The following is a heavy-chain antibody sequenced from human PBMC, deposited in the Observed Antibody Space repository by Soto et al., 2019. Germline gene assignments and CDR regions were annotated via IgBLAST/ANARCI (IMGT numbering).Heavy chain of an antibody. V-gene: IGHV4-59*08. CDR1: GCSISSYY. Sequence: PSETLSLTCTVSGCSISSYYWSWIRQPPGKGLERIGYIYSSGSTNYNPSLKSRVTISVDTSKNQFSLKLTSVTAADTAMYYCARHPFIAAANDYWGQGTLVTVSS. J-gene: IGHJ4*02. CDR2: IYSSGST. CDR3: ARHPFIAAANDY. D-gene: IGHD6-13*01.